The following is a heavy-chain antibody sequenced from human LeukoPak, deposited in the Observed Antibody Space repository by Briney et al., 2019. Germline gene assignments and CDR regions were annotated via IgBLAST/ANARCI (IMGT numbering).Heavy chain of an antibody. Sequence: PGGSLRLSCAASGITFSSHAMSWVRQAPGKGLEWVSAVSGSGGPTYYADSVKGRFTISRDNSKNTLYLQMNSLRAEDTAVYYCAKDGNSWSSGCFDYWGQGTLVTVSS. CDR1: GITFSSHA. V-gene: IGHV3-23*01. D-gene: IGHD6-13*01. J-gene: IGHJ4*02. CDR2: VSGSGGPT. CDR3: AKDGNSWSSGCFDY.